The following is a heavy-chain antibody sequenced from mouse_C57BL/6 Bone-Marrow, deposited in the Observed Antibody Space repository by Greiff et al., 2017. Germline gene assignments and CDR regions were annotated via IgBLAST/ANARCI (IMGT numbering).Heavy chain of an antibody. CDR3: ARFHEGWYFDV. CDR1: GYSFTGYY. CDR2: INPSTGGT. J-gene: IGHJ1*03. V-gene: IGHV1-42*01. Sequence: VQLQQSGPELVKPGASVKISCKASGYSFTGYYMNWVKQSPEKSLEWIGEINPSTGGTTYNQKFKAKATLTVDKSSSTAYMQLKSLTSEDSAVYYCARFHEGWYFDVWGTGTTVTVSS.